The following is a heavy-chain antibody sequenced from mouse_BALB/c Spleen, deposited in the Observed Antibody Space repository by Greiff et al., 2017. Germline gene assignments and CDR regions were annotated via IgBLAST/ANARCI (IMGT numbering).Heavy chain of an antibody. J-gene: IGHJ3*01. CDR1: GFTFSDYY. V-gene: IGHV5-4*02. CDR2: ISDGGSYT. Sequence: EVQVVESGGGLVKPGGSLKLSCAASGFTFSDYYMYWVRQTPEKGLEWVATISDGGSYTYYPDSVKGRFTISRDNAKNNLYLQMSSLKSEDTAMYYCARGGRFPAWFAYWGQGTLVTVSA. D-gene: IGHD1-1*01. CDR3: ARGGRFPAWFAY.